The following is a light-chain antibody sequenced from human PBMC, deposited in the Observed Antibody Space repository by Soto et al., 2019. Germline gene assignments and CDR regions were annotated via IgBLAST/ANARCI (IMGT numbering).Light chain of an antibody. CDR2: EVN. J-gene: IGLJ2*01. CDR1: SSDIGGYNY. Sequence: QSALTQPPSASGSPGQSVAISCTGTSSDIGGYNYVSWYQIHPGKAPKLMLYEVNKRPSGVPDRFSGSKSGNTASLIVSGLQAEDEADYYCSSYAGSNMGVFGGGTKVTVL. V-gene: IGLV2-8*01. CDR3: SSYAGSNMGV.